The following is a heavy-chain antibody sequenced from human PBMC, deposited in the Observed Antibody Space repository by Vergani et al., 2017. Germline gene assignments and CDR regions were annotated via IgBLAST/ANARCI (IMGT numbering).Heavy chain of an antibody. D-gene: IGHD6-19*01. J-gene: IGHJ4*02. CDR2: ISGSGGST. Sequence: EVQLLESGGGLVQPGGSLRLSCAASGFTFSSYAMSWVRQAPGKGLEWVSAISGSGGSTYYADSVKGRFTISRDNSKNTLYLQMNSLRTEDTALYYCAKGATLAGTFDYWGQGTLVTVSS. CDR3: AKGATLAGTFDY. CDR1: GFTFSSYA. V-gene: IGHV3-23*01.